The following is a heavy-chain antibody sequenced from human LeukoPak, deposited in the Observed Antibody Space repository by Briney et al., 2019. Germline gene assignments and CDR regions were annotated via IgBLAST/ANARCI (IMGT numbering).Heavy chain of an antibody. CDR2: VSGDGGTT. Sequence: PGGSLRLSCAASGFTFINYWMHWVRQAPGKGLVWVSRVSGDGGTTNHADSVKGRFTISRDNAKNTPYLQMNSLRAEDTAVYYCARVGSTSGYYTPDYWGQGTLVTVSS. CDR1: GFTFINYW. D-gene: IGHD3-22*01. J-gene: IGHJ4*02. V-gene: IGHV3-74*01. CDR3: ARVGSTSGYYTPDY.